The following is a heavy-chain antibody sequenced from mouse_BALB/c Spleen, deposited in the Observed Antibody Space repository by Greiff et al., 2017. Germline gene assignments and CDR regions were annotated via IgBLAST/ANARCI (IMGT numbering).Heavy chain of an antibody. Sequence: EVMLVESGPSLVKPSQSLSLTCSVTGDSFTSGYLNWIRKSPGNKLEYMGYISYSGSTYYNTTLKSRISITRDTSKNQYYLQLNSVTTEDTATYYFEGRGSFAMDYWGQGTSVTVSS. CDR2: ISYSGST. J-gene: IGHJ4*01. V-gene: IGHV3-8*02. CDR1: GDSFTSGY. CDR3: EGRGSFAMDY. D-gene: IGHD3-1*01.